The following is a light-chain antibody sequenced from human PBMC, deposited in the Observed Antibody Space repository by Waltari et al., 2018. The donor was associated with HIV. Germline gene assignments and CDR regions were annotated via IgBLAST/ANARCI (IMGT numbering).Light chain of an antibody. CDR2: AAS. Sequence: DIQLTQSSSFVSASVGDRVTITCRASQAIGSNLAWYRQSPGQGPRLLIFAASTLESGVPSRFSGTGSGTEFALTIKSLQPEDFATYYCQHLNTYPLFAFGPGTTVDIK. V-gene: IGKV1-9*01. J-gene: IGKJ3*01. CDR1: QAIGSN. CDR3: QHLNTYPLFA.